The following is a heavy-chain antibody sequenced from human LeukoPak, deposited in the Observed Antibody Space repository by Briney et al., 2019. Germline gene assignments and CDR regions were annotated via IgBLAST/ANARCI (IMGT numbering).Heavy chain of an antibody. CDR3: AGTVWGYYYWGGFDY. V-gene: IGHV3-23*01. D-gene: IGHD3-22*01. CDR2: ISGSGGST. Sequence: PGGSLRLSCAASGFTFSSYGISWVRQAPGKGLEWVSAISGSGGSTYYADSVKGRFTISRDNSKNTLYLQMNSLRAEDTAVYYCAGTVWGYYYWGGFDYWGQGTLVTVSS. J-gene: IGHJ4*02. CDR1: GFTFSSYG.